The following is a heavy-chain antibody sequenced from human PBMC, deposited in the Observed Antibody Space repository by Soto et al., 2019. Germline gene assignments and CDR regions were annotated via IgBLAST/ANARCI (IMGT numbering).Heavy chain of an antibody. Sequence: EVQLVESGGGLVQPGGSLRLSCVASGFTFSSYNMNWVRQAPGKGLEWLSLITQNSEYIFYADSVKGRFTMSRDDAKNSVYLQMDSLRLDDTAIYYCARDRQLVQDWFEPWGQGTLVTVSS. CDR2: ITQNSEYI. J-gene: IGHJ5*02. CDR3: ARDRQLVQDWFEP. V-gene: IGHV3-21*01. CDR1: GFTFSSYN. D-gene: IGHD6-13*01.